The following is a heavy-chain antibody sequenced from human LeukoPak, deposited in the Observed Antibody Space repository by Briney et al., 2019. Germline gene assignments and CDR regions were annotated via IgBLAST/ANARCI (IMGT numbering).Heavy chain of an antibody. CDR1: GFTFSSFW. D-gene: IGHD3-22*01. V-gene: IGHV3-7*03. CDR2: IKQDGSEK. CDR3: ARVSYYDSSGYHFLSYVDY. Sequence: GGSLRLSCAASGFTFSSFWMTWVRQAPGKGLEWVAHIKQDGSEKYYVDSVKGRFTISRDNAKNSLYLQMNSLGAEDTAVYYCARVSYYDSSGYHFLSYVDYWGQGTLVTVSS. J-gene: IGHJ4*02.